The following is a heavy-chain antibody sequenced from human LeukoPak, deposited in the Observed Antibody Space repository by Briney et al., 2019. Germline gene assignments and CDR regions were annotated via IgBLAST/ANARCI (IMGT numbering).Heavy chain of an antibody. CDR3: AKDWEQLVSGLNWFDP. Sequence: GGSLRLSCAASGFTFSSYAMSWVRQAPGKGLEWVSAISGSGGSTYYADSVKGRFTISRDNSKNTLYLQMNSLRAEDTAVYYCAKDWEQLVSGLNWFDPWGQGTLVTVSS. V-gene: IGHV3-23*01. CDR1: GFTFSSYA. CDR2: ISGSGGST. J-gene: IGHJ5*02. D-gene: IGHD6-13*01.